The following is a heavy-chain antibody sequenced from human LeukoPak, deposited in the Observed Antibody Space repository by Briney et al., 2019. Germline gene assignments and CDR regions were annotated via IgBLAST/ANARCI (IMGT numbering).Heavy chain of an antibody. Sequence: SETLSLTCTVSGGSISSYYWSWIRQPAGKGLEWIGRIYTSGSTNYNPSLKSRVTMSVDTSKNQFSLKLSSVTATDTAVYYCAREQRWLQSLDYWGQGTLVTVSS. V-gene: IGHV4-4*07. D-gene: IGHD5-24*01. CDR2: IYTSGST. J-gene: IGHJ4*02. CDR3: AREQRWLQSLDY. CDR1: GGSISSYY.